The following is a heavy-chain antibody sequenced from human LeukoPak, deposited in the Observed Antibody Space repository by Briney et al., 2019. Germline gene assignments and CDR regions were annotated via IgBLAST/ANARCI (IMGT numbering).Heavy chain of an antibody. D-gene: IGHD2-15*01. CDR1: GYAFTGYD. CDR2: VNPNSGHT. CDR3: ARGAPGSYCSGGSCPYFDY. V-gene: IGHV1-8*01. Sequence: SVKVSRKASGYAFTGYDVNWVRQSTGQGLGWMGWVNPNSGHTGYAQKFQGRVTVTTNTSISTAYMELSSLRSEDTAVYYCARGAPGSYCSGGSCPYFDYWGQGTLVSVSS. J-gene: IGHJ4*02.